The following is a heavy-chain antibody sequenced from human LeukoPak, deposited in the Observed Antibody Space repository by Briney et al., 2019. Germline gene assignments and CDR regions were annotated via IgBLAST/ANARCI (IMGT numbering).Heavy chain of an antibody. CDR3: AKGPFDTTGYSWLDP. D-gene: IGHD3-22*01. CDR2: ISGSGGST. J-gene: IGHJ5*02. Sequence: GGSLRLSCAASGFTFRNAWMSWVRQAPGKGLEWVSGISGSGGSTYYADSVKGRFTISRDNSKSTLYLQMNSLRAEDTAVYYCAKGPFDTTGYSWLDPWGQGTLVTVSS. V-gene: IGHV3-23*01. CDR1: GFTFRNAW.